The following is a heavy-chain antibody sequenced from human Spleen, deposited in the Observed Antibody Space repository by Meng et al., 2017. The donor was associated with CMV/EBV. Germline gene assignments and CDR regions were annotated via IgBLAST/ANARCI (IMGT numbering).Heavy chain of an antibody. Sequence: SETLSLTCTVSGGSISSGGYYWSWIRQHPGKGLEWIGYIYYSGSTYYNPSLKSRVTISVDTSKNQFSLKLSSVTAADTAVYYCAREIWQQQHFDYWGQGTLVTVSS. V-gene: IGHV4-31*03. CDR3: AREIWQQQHFDY. J-gene: IGHJ4*02. CDR1: GGSISSGGYY. D-gene: IGHD6-13*01. CDR2: IYYSGST.